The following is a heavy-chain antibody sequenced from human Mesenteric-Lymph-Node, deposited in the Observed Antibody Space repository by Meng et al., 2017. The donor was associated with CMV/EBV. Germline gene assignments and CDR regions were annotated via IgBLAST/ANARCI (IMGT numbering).Heavy chain of an antibody. Sequence: KVACKVSGYTLTELSMHWVRQATGKGLEWMGGFDPEDGETVYAQKFQGRVTMTEDTSTDTAYMELSSLRSEDTAVYYCATGDYPVDYWGQGTLVTVSS. CDR1: GYTLTELS. CDR2: FDPEDGET. D-gene: IGHD4-17*01. CDR3: ATGDYPVDY. V-gene: IGHV1-24*01. J-gene: IGHJ4*02.